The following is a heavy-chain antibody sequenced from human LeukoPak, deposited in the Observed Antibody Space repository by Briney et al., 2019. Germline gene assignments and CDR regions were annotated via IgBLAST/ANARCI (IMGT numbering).Heavy chain of an antibody. Sequence: PGSSLRLSCAASGFTFSSYGMHWVRQAPGKGLEWVAVISDDGSNQYYADSVKGRFTISRDNSKNTAYLQMNSLKAEDTAVYYCAEDPTVTTGEYYCYMDFWGKGTTVTVSS. J-gene: IGHJ6*03. V-gene: IGHV3-30*18. CDR2: ISDDGSNQ. D-gene: IGHD4-11*01. CDR1: GFTFSSYG. CDR3: AEDPTVTTGEYYCYMDF.